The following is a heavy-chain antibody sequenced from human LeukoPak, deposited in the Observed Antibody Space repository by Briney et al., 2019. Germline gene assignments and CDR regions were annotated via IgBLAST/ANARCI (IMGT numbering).Heavy chain of an antibody. V-gene: IGHV3-7*01. CDR2: IKQDGGER. Sequence: GGSLRLSCAASGFTFSSYAMHWVRQGPGKGLEWVANIKQDGGERYYVDSVKGRFTISRDNAKNSLYLEMNSLRAEDTAVYYCMRWSHDSGYYYMDVWGKGTTVTVSS. J-gene: IGHJ6*03. D-gene: IGHD3-3*01. CDR3: MRWSHDSGYYYMDV. CDR1: GFTFSSYA.